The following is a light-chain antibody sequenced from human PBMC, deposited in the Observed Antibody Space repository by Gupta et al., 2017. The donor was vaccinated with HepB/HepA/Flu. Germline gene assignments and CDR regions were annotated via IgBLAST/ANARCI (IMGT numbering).Light chain of an antibody. Sequence: AIRMTQSPSSLSASTGDRVSITCRASQGRSSYLAWYQVKPGKAPKLIIHAASTLQIGVPSRFSGSGSGTEFTLTISCLQSEDFASYYCQQYYAKPRTFGQGTKVEIE. CDR3: QQYYAKPRT. J-gene: IGKJ1*01. CDR1: QGRSSY. V-gene: IGKV1-8*01. CDR2: AAS.